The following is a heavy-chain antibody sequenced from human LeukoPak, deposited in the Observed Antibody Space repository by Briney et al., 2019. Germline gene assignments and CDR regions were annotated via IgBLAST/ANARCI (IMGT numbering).Heavy chain of an antibody. Sequence: SETLSLTCAVYGGTFSRCYWGWIRQPPGKGLEWIGEINDSGGTYYNPSLKSRVTISVDTSNNQFSLKLSSVTAADTAVYYCASLIHDYDDTMRNYWGQGTLVTVSS. V-gene: IGHV4-34*01. D-gene: IGHD4-17*01. J-gene: IGHJ4*02. CDR2: INDSGGT. CDR3: ASLIHDYDDTMRNY. CDR1: GGTFSRCY.